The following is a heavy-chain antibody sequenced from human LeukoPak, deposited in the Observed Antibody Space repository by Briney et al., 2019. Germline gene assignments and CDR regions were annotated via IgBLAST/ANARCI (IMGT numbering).Heavy chain of an antibody. D-gene: IGHD6-6*01. CDR2: IRSKAYGGTT. Sequence: PGRSLRLSCTASGFTFGDYAMSWVRQAPGEGLEWVGFIRSKAYGGTTEYAASVKGRFTISRDDSKSIAYLQMNSLKTEDTAVYYCTRDSSSSPYWGQGTLVTVSS. CDR3: TRDSSSSPY. J-gene: IGHJ4*02. V-gene: IGHV3-49*04. CDR1: GFTFGDYA.